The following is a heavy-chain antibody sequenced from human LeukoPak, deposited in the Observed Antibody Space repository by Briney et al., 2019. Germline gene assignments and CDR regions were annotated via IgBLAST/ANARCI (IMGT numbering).Heavy chain of an antibody. CDR2: INHSGST. Sequence: KPSETLSLTCAVYGGSFSGYYWSWIRQPPGKGLEWIGEINHSGSTNYNPSLKSRVTISVDTSKNQFSLKLSSVTAADTAVYYCARLWNGSSWSDYWGQGTLVTVSS. V-gene: IGHV4-34*01. J-gene: IGHJ4*02. D-gene: IGHD6-13*01. CDR3: ARLWNGSSWSDY. CDR1: GGSFSGYY.